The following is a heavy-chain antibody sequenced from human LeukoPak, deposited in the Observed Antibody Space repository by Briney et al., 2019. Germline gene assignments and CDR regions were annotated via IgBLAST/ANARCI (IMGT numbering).Heavy chain of an antibody. D-gene: IGHD3-22*01. CDR3: ARGDDYYDSSGYY. CDR1: GGSVSSGSYY. Sequence: SETLSLTCTVSGGSVSSGSYYWSWIRQPPGKGLEWIGYIYYSGSTNYNPSLKSRITISVDTSKNQFSLKLSSVTAADTAVYYCARGDDYYDSSGYYWGQGTLVTVSS. CDR2: IYYSGST. V-gene: IGHV4-61*01. J-gene: IGHJ4*02.